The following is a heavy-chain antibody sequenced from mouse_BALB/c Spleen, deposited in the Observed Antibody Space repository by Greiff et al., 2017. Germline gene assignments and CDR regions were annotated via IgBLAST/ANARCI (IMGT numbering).Heavy chain of an antibody. V-gene: IGHV14-3*02. CDR3: ARRLLRDWFAY. CDR2: IDPANGNT. CDR1: GFNIKDTY. D-gene: IGHD2-3*01. J-gene: IGHJ3*01. Sequence: EVQLQQSGAELVKPGASVKLSCTASGFNIKDTYMHWVKQRPEQGLEWIGRIDPANGNTKYDPKFQGKATITADTSSNTAYLQLSSLTSEDTAVYYWARRLLRDWFAYWGQGTRVTVSA.